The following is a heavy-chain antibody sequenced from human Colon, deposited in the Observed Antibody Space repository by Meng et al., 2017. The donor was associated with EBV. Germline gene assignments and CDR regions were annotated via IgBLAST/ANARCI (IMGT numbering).Heavy chain of an antibody. D-gene: IGHD1-1*01. CDR2: IIHTGST. CDR1: GGSLSGAY. J-gene: IGHJ4*02. Sequence: QVQLQQWGAGLLKPSXALSLTGAVNGGSLSGAYWNWIRQPPGKGLEWIGEIIHTGSTNYNPSLESRVTISIDNSKNQFSLTLTSVTAADTAVYYCVYNGWYSLLYWGQGILVTVSS. CDR3: VYNGWYSLLY. V-gene: IGHV4-34*12.